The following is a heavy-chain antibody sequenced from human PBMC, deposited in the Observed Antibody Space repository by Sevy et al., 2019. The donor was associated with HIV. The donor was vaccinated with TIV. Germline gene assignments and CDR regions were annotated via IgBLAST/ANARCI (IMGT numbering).Heavy chain of an antibody. V-gene: IGHV3-48*03. CDR2: ISSSGGTI. CDR1: GFSFNFYD. J-gene: IGHJ4*02. CDR3: VREGLGGFQTSLDF. Sequence: GGSLRLSCAASGFSFNFYDMNWVRQAPGKGLEWVSYISSSGGTIYYADSVKGRFTISRDNAKNSLYLQMSTLSLEDTALYYCVREGLGGFQTSLDFWGLGTLVTVSS. D-gene: IGHD2-15*01.